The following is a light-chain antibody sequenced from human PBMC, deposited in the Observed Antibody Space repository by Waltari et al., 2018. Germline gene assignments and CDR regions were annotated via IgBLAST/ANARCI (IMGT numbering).Light chain of an antibody. CDR3: FSAADNNWV. CDR1: ILAKKY. J-gene: IGLJ3*02. V-gene: IGLV3-27*01. Sequence: SYELTQPSSVSVSPGQTAKILCSGDILAKKYARLCQQRPGQAPLLLNYDDSERPSESPGRFSGSSSGTTVTLTITGAHDDDDADYYCFSAADNNWVFGGGTKLTVL. CDR2: DDS.